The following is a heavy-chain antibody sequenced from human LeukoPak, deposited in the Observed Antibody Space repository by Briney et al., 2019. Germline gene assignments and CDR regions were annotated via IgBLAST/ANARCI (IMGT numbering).Heavy chain of an antibody. V-gene: IGHV3-48*02. CDR2: IIGSGSSI. CDR1: GFTFSSYT. J-gene: IGHJ4*02. CDR3: AMGAAAY. Sequence: PGGSLRLSCAASGFTFSSYTMSWVRQAPGKGLEGVSSIIGSGSSIYADSVRGRFPISRDNAKNSLYLQMNSLRDEDTAVYYCAMGAAAYWGQGTLVTVSS. D-gene: IGHD6-13*01.